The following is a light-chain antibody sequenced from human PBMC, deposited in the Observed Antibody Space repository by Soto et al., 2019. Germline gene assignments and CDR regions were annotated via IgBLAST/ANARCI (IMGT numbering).Light chain of an antibody. CDR2: GAS. Sequence: EIVMAQYPATLSVSPGERATLSCRASQSVYSNLAWYQQKPGQAPRLLIYGASSRASRIPVRFSGSGSGTEFTLTISSLQSEDFAVYCCQQYNSWPRTFGQGTKVEIK. V-gene: IGKV3-15*01. CDR1: QSVYSN. CDR3: QQYNSWPRT. J-gene: IGKJ1*01.